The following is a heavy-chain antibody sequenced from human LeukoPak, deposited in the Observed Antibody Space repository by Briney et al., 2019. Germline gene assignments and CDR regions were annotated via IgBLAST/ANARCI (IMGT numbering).Heavy chain of an antibody. D-gene: IGHD3-3*01. J-gene: IGHJ4*02. Sequence: GGSLRLSCAASGFTFSDYYMSWIRQAPGKGLEWVSYISSSGSTIYYADSVKGRFTISRDNAKNSLYLQMNSLRAEDTAVYYCARDYDFWSGYYGGLDYWGQGTLVTVSS. CDR3: ARDYDFWSGYYGGLDY. V-gene: IGHV3-11*04. CDR1: GFTFSDYY. CDR2: ISSSGSTI.